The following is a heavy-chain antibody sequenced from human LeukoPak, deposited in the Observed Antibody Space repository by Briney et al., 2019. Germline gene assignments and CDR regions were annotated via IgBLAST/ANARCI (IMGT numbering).Heavy chain of an antibody. J-gene: IGHJ6*03. Sequence: PGRSLRLSCAASGFTFSSYAMHWVRQAPGKGLEWVAVISYDGSNKYYADSVKGRFTISRDNSKNTLYLQMNSLRAEDTAVYYCAKLKQTEIYYYYMDVWGKGTTVTISS. CDR3: AKLKQTEIYYYYMDV. D-gene: IGHD1-14*01. V-gene: IGHV3-30*04. CDR1: GFTFSSYA. CDR2: ISYDGSNK.